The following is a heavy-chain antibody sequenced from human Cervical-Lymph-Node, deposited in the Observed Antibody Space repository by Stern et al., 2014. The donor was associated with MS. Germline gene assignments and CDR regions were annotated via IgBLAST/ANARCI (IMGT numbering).Heavy chain of an antibody. D-gene: IGHD1-1*01. J-gene: IGHJ4*02. V-gene: IGHV3-53*01. Sequence: EDQLVESGGGVIQPGGSLRLSCTASGFTVSRDYMTWVRQAPGKGLDWVSLITNVGSSFYTDSVKGRFTISRDDSKNTVYLHMTSLRAEDTAMYYCARDTSSPERSDWWGQGTLVTVSS. CDR3: ARDTSSPERSDW. CDR1: GFTVSRDY. CDR2: ITNVGSS.